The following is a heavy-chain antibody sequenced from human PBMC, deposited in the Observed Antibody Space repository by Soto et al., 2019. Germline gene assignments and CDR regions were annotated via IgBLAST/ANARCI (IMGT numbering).Heavy chain of an antibody. CDR2: IKQDGSEK. CDR1: GFTFSSYW. Sequence: GGSLRLSCAASGFTFSSYWMSWVRQAPGKGLEWVANIKQDGSEKYYVDSVKGRFTISRDNAKNSLYLQMNSLRAEDTAVYYCARDYYYDSSGSIGDYWGQGTLVTVSS. J-gene: IGHJ4*02. D-gene: IGHD3-22*01. V-gene: IGHV3-7*05. CDR3: ARDYYYDSSGSIGDY.